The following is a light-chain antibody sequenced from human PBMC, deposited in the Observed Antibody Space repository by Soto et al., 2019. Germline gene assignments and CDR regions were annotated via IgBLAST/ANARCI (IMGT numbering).Light chain of an antibody. Sequence: DIQMTQSPSSLSASVGDRVTITCRASQSLSSRLTWYQQKPGEAPKLLIYETSNVQSGVPSRFSGSGSDTDFTLTINSLQSEDFATYYCQQSFRPPYTFGQGTKLDIK. CDR1: QSLSSR. J-gene: IGKJ2*01. CDR2: ETS. CDR3: QQSFRPPYT. V-gene: IGKV1-39*01.